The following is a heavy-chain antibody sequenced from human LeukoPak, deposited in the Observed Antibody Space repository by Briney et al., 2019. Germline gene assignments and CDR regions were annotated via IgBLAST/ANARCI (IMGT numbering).Heavy chain of an antibody. CDR3: ARDSVVRGVIYY. CDR1: GGTFSSYA. CDR2: IIPIFGTA. J-gene: IGHJ4*02. D-gene: IGHD3-10*01. Sequence: GASVKVSCKASGGTFSSYAISWVRQAPGQGLERMGGIIPIFGTANYAQKFQGRVTITADESTSTAYMELNSLRSEDTAVYYCARDSVVRGVIYYWGQGTLVTVSS. V-gene: IGHV1-69*13.